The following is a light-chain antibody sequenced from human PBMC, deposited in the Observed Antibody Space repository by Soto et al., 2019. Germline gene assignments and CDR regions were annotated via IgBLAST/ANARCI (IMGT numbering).Light chain of an antibody. CDR2: EVN. Sequence: QSALTQPASVSGSPGQSITISCTGTSSDIGGYKYVSWYQHHPGKVPQLIIYEVNNRPSGVSNRFSGSKSGNTASLTISGLQAEDEAVYYCSASSSGSTLGVFGGGTKLTVL. CDR3: SASSSGSTLGV. CDR1: SSDIGGYKY. V-gene: IGLV2-14*01. J-gene: IGLJ3*02.